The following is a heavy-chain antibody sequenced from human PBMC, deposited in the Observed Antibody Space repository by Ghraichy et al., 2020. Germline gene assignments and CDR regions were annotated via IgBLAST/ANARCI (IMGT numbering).Heavy chain of an antibody. CDR2: IYYSGST. Sequence: SETLSLTCTVSGGSISSYYWSWIRQPPGKGLEWIGYIYYSGSTNYNPSLKSRVTISVDTSKNQFSLKLSSVTAADTAVYYCARDPHNWNGDYFDYWGQGTLVTVSS. CDR3: ARDPHNWNGDYFDY. D-gene: IGHD1-1*01. CDR1: GGSISSYY. J-gene: IGHJ4*02. V-gene: IGHV4-59*01.